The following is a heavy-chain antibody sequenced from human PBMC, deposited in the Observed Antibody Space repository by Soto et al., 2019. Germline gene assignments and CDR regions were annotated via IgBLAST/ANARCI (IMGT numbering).Heavy chain of an antibody. CDR1: GFTVSSNY. V-gene: IGHV3-53*01. CDR3: ASDRVAIGYPEYFQH. D-gene: IGHD5-18*01. J-gene: IGHJ1*01. Sequence: EVQLVESGGGLIQPGGSLRLSCAASGFTVSSNYMSWVRQAPGKGLEWVSVIYSGGSTYYADSVKGRFTIPRDNSKTTLYLQMNSLSAEDTAVYYCASDRVAIGYPEYFQHWGQGTLVTVSS. CDR2: IYSGGST.